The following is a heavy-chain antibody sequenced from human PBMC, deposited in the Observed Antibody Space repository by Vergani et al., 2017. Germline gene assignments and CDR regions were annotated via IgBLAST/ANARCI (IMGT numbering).Heavy chain of an antibody. V-gene: IGHV3-48*03. J-gene: IGHJ6*03. CDR1: GFTFSSYE. CDR2: ISSSGSTI. CDR3: ARAALSYSSSWYGGYYYYYYMDV. D-gene: IGHD6-13*01. Sequence: EVQLVESGGGLVQPGGSLRLSCAASGFTFSSYEMNWVRQAPGKGLEWVSYISSSGSTIYYADSVKGRFTISRDNAKNSLYLQMNSLRAEDTAVYYCARAALSYSSSWYGGYYYYYYMDVWGKGP.